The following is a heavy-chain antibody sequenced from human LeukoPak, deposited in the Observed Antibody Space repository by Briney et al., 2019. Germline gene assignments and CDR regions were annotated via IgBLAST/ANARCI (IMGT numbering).Heavy chain of an antibody. Sequence: PSETLSLTCAVYGVSFSGYYWSWIRQPPGKGLEWIGEINHSGSTNYNPSLKSRVTISVDTSKNQFSLKLSSVTAADTAVYYCAREVSDGYNRWGQGTLVTVSS. J-gene: IGHJ4*02. CDR1: GVSFSGYY. D-gene: IGHD5-24*01. V-gene: IGHV4-34*01. CDR2: INHSGST. CDR3: AREVSDGYNR.